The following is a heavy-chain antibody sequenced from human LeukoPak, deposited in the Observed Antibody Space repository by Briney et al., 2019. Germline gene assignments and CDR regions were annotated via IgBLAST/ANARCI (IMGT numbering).Heavy chain of an antibody. J-gene: IGHJ4*02. CDR1: NGSITPYY. V-gene: IGHV4-59*01. CDR2: IYYSGST. CDR3: ARDPGSSWPTPAPYFDY. D-gene: IGHD6-13*01. Sequence: PSETLSLTCSVSNGSITPYYWSWIRQPPGKGLEWIGYIYYSGSTNYNPSLKSRVTISVDTSKNQFSLKLSSVTAADTAVYYCARDPGSSWPTPAPYFDYWGQGTLVTVSS.